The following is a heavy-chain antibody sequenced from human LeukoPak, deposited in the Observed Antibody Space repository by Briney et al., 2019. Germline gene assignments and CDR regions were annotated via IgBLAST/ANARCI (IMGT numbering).Heavy chain of an antibody. V-gene: IGHV4-4*07. CDR2: IYTTGNT. Sequence: SETLSLTCTVSGGSITSYYKSWIRQPAGKGLEWIGRIYTTGNTDYNPSLKSRVTMSVDTSKSHFSLKLSSVTAADTAVYYCARNVRGGALDIWGQGTMVTVSS. CDR1: GGSITSYY. J-gene: IGHJ3*02. D-gene: IGHD2-15*01. CDR3: ARNVRGGALDI.